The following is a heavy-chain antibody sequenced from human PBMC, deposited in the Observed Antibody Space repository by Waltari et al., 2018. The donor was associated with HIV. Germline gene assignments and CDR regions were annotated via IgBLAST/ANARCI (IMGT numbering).Heavy chain of an antibody. CDR3: ARGFAMVRGIYAFDV. V-gene: IGHV1-2*06. CDR2: INPNSGGT. D-gene: IGHD3-10*01. Sequence: QVQLVQSGAEVKKPGASLKVSCQSSGYTFSDHYIHWVRQAPGQGLEWMGRINPNSGGTNYAQKFQDRITMTRDTSISTVYMDLTSLRSDDTAMYYCARGFAMVRGIYAFDVWGQGTVVIV. J-gene: IGHJ3*01. CDR1: GYTFSDHY.